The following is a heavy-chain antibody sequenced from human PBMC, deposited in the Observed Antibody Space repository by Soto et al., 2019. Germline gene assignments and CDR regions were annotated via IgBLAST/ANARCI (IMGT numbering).Heavy chain of an antibody. Sequence: SETLSLTCTVSGGSISSSSYYWGWIRQPPGKGLEWIGSIYYSGSTYYNPSLKSRVTISVDTSKNQFSLKLSSVTAADTAVYYCARVRREYDNSGPVDYWGQGTLVTVSS. D-gene: IGHD3-22*01. CDR2: IYYSGST. J-gene: IGHJ4*02. CDR1: GGSISSSSYY. CDR3: ARVRREYDNSGPVDY. V-gene: IGHV4-39*07.